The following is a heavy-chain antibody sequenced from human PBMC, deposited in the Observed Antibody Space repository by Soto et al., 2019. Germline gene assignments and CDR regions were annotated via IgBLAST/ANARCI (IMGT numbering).Heavy chain of an antibody. D-gene: IGHD3-9*01. J-gene: IGHJ6*02. CDR1: GFTFSDYY. CDR3: ARVHYDITEGPHGMDV. V-gene: IGHV3-11*04. CDR2: ISSSGSTI. Sequence: PGGSLRLSCAASGFTFSDYYMSWIRQAPGKGLEWVSYISSSGSTIYYADSVKGRFTISRDNAKNSLYLQMNSLRDEDTAVYYCARVHYDITEGPHGMDVWGQGTTVTVSS.